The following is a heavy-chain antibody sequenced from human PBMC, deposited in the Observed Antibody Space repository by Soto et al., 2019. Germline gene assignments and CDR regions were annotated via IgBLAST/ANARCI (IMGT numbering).Heavy chain of an antibody. CDR1: GYSFTSYW. D-gene: IGHD2-8*02. V-gene: IGHV5-51*01. Sequence: PGEPLKISCKASGYSFTSYWIAWVRQMPGKGLEWMGIIYPGDSDTRYSPSFQGQVTISADKSFSTASLQWSSLKASDTAVYYCAGANYPGGFDSWGQGTLVTVSS. J-gene: IGHJ5*01. CDR3: AGANYPGGFDS. CDR2: IYPGDSDT.